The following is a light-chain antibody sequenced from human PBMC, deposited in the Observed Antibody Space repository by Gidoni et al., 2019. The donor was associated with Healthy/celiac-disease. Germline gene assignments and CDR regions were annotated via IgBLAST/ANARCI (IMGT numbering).Light chain of an antibody. CDR1: SSNIGAGYD. CDR3: QSYDSSLSGWV. CDR2: GNS. J-gene: IGLJ3*02. V-gene: IGLV1-40*01. Sequence: GAPGQRVTISCTGSSSNIGAGYDVHWYQQLPGTAPKLLIYGNSNRPSGVPDRFSGSKSGTSASLAITGLQAEDEADYYCQSYDSSLSGWVFGGGTKLTVL.